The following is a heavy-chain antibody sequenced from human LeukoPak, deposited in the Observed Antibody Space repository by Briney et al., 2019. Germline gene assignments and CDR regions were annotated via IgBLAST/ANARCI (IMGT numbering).Heavy chain of an antibody. J-gene: IGHJ4*02. D-gene: IGHD2-2*01. CDR2: IHLGGGT. V-gene: IGHV4-39*07. CDR3: ARQEDIVVVPAARPFDY. Sequence: PSETLSLTCNVSGASISTSGYYWRWIRQPPGKGLEWISDIHLGGGTYYHPSLKGRVTISVDTSDTQFSLNLNSVTAADTAVYYCARQEDIVVVPAARPFDYWGQGTLVTVSS. CDR1: GASISTSGYY.